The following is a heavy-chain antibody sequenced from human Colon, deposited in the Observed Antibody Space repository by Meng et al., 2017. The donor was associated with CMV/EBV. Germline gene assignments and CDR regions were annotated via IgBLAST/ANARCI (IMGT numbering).Heavy chain of an antibody. CDR1: EITVSNHY. D-gene: IGHD2-21*02. J-gene: IGHJ5*01. CDR2: IYSGYNT. CDR3: AREGHCGGDCYSDS. Sequence: EVQVVESGGGLIQPGGSLRLACAASEITVSNHYMSWVRQAPGKGLEWVAAIYSGYNTYYPDSVKGRFTISRDDSKNTLYLQMNNLRVEDTAVYYCAREGHCGGDCYSDSWGQGILVTVSS. V-gene: IGHV3-53*01.